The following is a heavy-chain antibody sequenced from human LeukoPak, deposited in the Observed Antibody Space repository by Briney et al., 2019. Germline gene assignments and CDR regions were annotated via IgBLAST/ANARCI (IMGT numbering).Heavy chain of an antibody. J-gene: IGHJ4*02. CDR3: ARLVVLVSIGDY. Sequence: ASVKVSCKASGYTFTSYGISWVRQAPGQGLEWMGWISAYNGNTNYAQKVQGRVTMTTDTSTSTVYMELRSLRSDDTALYYSARLVVLVSIGDYWGQGTLVTVSS. CDR2: ISAYNGNT. V-gene: IGHV1-18*01. CDR1: GYTFTSYG. D-gene: IGHD2/OR15-2a*01.